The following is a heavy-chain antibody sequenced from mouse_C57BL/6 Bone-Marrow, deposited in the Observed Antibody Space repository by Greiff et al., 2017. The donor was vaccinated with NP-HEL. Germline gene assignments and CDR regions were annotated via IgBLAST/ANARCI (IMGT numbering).Heavy chain of an antibody. CDR3: ARLRDYVSFAY. J-gene: IGHJ3*01. CDR1: GYTFTDYY. V-gene: IGHV1-76*01. D-gene: IGHD2-4*01. CDR2: IYPGSGNT. Sequence: QVQLKQSGAELVRPGASVKLSCKASGYTFTDYYINWVKQRPGQGLEWIARIYPGSGNTYYNEKFKGKATLTAEKSSSTAYMQLSSLTSEDSAVYFCARLRDYVSFAYWGQGTLVTVSA.